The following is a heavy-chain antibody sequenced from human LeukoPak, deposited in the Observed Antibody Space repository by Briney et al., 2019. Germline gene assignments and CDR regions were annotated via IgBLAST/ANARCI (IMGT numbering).Heavy chain of an antibody. CDR2: ISDSGGRT. CDR3: AKDSLRERIVGSTTRGVNDY. D-gene: IGHD1-26*01. J-gene: IGHJ4*02. CDR1: RFTFSSYA. Sequence: PGGSLRLSCVASRFTFSSYAMSWVRQAPGKGLEWVSTISDSGGRTYYADSVKGRFTISRDNSKNTLYLQMNSLRGEDTAVYYCAKDSLRERIVGSTTRGVNDYWGQGTLVTVSS. V-gene: IGHV3-23*01.